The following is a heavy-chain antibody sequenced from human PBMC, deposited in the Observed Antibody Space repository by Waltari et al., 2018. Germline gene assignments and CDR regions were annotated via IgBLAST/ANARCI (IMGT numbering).Heavy chain of an antibody. Sequence: QVQLVQSGAEVKKPGSSVKVSCKASGGTFSSSAISWVRQAPGQGLEWMGRIIPIFGTANYAQKFQGRVMITADKSTSTAYMELSSLRSEDTAVYYCARGAYSGYASRGFDPWGQGTLVTVSS. J-gene: IGHJ5*02. CDR3: ARGAYSGYASRGFDP. CDR1: GGTFSSSA. CDR2: IIPIFGTA. V-gene: IGHV1-69*08. D-gene: IGHD5-12*01.